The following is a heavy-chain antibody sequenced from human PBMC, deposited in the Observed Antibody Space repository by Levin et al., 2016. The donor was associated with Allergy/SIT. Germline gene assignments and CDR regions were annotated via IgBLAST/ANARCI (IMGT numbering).Heavy chain of an antibody. J-gene: IGHJ5*02. D-gene: IGHD6-19*01. CDR1: GGSISSSNW. V-gene: IGHV4-4*02. Sequence: SETLSLTCAVSGGSISSSNWWSWVRQPPGKGLEWIGEIYHSGSTNYNPSLKSRVTISVDKSKNQFSLKLSSVTAADTAVYYCARVGYSSGWYPDNWFDPWGQGTLVTVSS. CDR3: ARVGYSSGWYPDNWFDP. CDR2: IYHSGST.